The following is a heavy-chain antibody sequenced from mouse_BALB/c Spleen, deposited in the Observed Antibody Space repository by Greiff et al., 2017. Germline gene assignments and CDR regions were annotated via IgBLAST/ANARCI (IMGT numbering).Heavy chain of an antibody. V-gene: IGHV14-1*02. CDR1: GFNITDYY. CDR3: ARVSFFDY. Sequence: VQLQQSGAELVRPGALVKLSCKASGFNITDYYMHWVKQRPEQGLEWIGWIDPENGNTIYDPKFQGKASITADTSSNTAYLQLSSLTSEDTAVYYCARVSFFDYWGQGTTLTVSS. CDR2: IDPENGNT. J-gene: IGHJ2*01.